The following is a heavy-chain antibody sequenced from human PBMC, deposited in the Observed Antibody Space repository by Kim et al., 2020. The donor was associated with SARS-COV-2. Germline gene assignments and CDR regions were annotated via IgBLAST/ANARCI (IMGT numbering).Heavy chain of an antibody. CDR2: IYYSGST. CDR3: ARGRGYSYGYPPNYYYYGMDV. D-gene: IGHD5-18*01. CDR1: GGSISSYY. V-gene: IGHV4-59*01. Sequence: SETLSLTCTVSGGSISSYYWSWIRQPPGKGLEWIGYIYYSGSTNYNPSLKSRVTISVDTSKNQFSLKLSSVTAADTAVYYCARGRGYSYGYPPNYYYYGMDVWGQGTTVTVSS. J-gene: IGHJ6*02.